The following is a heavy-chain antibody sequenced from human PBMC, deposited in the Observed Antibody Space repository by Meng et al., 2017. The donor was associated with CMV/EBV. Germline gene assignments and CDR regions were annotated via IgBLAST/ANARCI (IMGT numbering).Heavy chain of an antibody. CDR1: GFTFSSYG. CDR3: AKDIFSVLRSFPSGMDV. V-gene: IGHV3-30*02. CDR2: IRYDGSNK. J-gene: IGHJ6*02. D-gene: IGHD3-9*01. Sequence: GESLKISCAASGFTFSSYGMHWVRQAPGKGLEWVAFIRYDGSNKYYADSVKGRFTISRDNSKNTLYLQMNSLRAEDTAVYYCAKDIFSVLRSFPSGMDVWGQGTTVTVSS.